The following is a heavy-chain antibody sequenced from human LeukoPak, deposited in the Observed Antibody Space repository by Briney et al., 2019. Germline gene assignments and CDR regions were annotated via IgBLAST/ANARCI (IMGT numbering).Heavy chain of an antibody. Sequence: PSETLSLTCTVSGGSISSSSYYWGWIRQPPGKGLEWIGSISSSGSTRYNPSLKSRATISVDTSNNQFSLRLSSVTAADTAVYYCARSLERDGTYGYYFDYWGQGTLVTVSS. V-gene: IGHV4-39*01. J-gene: IGHJ4*02. D-gene: IGHD1-26*01. CDR2: ISSSGST. CDR3: ARSLERDGTYGYYFDY. CDR1: GGSISSSSYY.